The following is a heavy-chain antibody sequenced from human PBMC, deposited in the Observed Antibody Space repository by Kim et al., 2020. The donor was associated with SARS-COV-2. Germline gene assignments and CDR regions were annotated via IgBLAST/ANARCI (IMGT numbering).Heavy chain of an antibody. CDR3: ARDWYFDWLLIPSSWDI. Sequence: ASVKVSCKASGYTFTGYYMHWVRQAPGQGLEWMGRINPNSGGTNYAQKFQGRVTMTRDTSISTAYMELSRLRSDDTAVYYCARDWYFDWLLIPSSWDIWGQGTMVTVSS. CDR1: GYTFTGYY. V-gene: IGHV1-2*06. D-gene: IGHD3-9*01. CDR2: INPNSGGT. J-gene: IGHJ3*02.